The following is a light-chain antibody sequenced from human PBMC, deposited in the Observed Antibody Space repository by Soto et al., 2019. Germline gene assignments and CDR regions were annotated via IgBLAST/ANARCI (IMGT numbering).Light chain of an antibody. CDR1: QGISNY. V-gene: IGKV1-27*01. CDR3: QQYKNWPIT. J-gene: IGKJ5*01. Sequence: DIPVTQTQSSLPASVGDRVTITRQASQGISNYLAWYQQKTGQLPKILIYAASTLQSGVPSRFSGSGSGTEFTLTISSLQSDDFETYYCQQYKNWPITFGEGTRLEIK. CDR2: AAS.